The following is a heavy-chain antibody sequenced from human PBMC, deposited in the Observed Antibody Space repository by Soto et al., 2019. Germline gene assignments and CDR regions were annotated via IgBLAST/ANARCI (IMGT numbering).Heavy chain of an antibody. V-gene: IGHV4-34*01. CDR2: INHSGST. D-gene: IGHD5-18*01. Sequence: PSETLSLTCAVYGGSFSGYYWSWIRQPPGKGLEWIGEINHSGSTNYNPSRKSRGTISVDTSKNQFSLKLSSVTAADTAVYYCARGRGAMALNWFDPWGQGALVTVSS. J-gene: IGHJ5*02. CDR1: GGSFSGYY. CDR3: ARGRGAMALNWFDP.